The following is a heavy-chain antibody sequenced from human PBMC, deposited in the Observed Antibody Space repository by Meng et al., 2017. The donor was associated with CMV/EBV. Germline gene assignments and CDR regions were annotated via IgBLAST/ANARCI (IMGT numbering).Heavy chain of an antibody. CDR1: GFTFSSYG. Sequence: GGSLRLSCAASGFTFSSYGMHWVRQAPGKGLEWVAVIWYDGSNNYYADSVKGRFTISRDNSKNTLYLQMNSLRAEDTAVYYCAKTGAYCSSTSCLSGMDVWGQGTTVTVSS. D-gene: IGHD2-2*01. CDR3: AKTGAYCSSTSCLSGMDV. CDR2: IWYDGSNN. V-gene: IGHV3-33*06. J-gene: IGHJ6*02.